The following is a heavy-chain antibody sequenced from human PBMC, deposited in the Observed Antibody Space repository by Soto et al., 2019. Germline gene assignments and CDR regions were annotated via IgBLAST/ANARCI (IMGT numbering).Heavy chain of an antibody. D-gene: IGHD6-13*01. CDR3: ARGALAAAGMGVDY. CDR2: IIPILGIA. J-gene: IGHJ4*02. CDR1: GGTFSSYT. V-gene: IGHV1-69*02. Sequence: QVQLVQSGAEVKKPGSSVKGSCKASGGTFSSYTISWVRQAPGQGLEWMGRIIPILGIANYAQKFQGRVTITADKSTSTAYMELSSLRSEDTAVYYCARGALAAAGMGVDYWGQGTLVTVSS.